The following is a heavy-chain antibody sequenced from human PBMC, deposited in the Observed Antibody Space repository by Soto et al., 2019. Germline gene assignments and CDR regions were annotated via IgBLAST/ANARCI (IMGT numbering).Heavy chain of an antibody. J-gene: IGHJ4*02. CDR3: ARARRLSSSGDLFDY. CDR2: INPNSGGT. V-gene: IGHV1-2*02. D-gene: IGHD6-6*01. Sequence: ASVKVSCKASGYTFTGYYMHWVRQAPGQGLEWMGWINPNSGGTNYAQKFQGRVTMTRDTSISTAYMELSRLKSDDTAVYYCARARRLSSSGDLFDYWGQGTPVTVAS. CDR1: GYTFTGYY.